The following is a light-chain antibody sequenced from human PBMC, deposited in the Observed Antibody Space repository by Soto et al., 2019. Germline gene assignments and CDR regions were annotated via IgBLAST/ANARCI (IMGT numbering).Light chain of an antibody. Sequence: ETVLTQSPGTLSLSPGERATLSCRASQGISSSFLAWYQQKPGQAPRLLIYGASSRATGIPDRFSGSGSGTDFPLTISRLEPEDAAVYYCQQYVRSPPSWTFGQGTKVEIK. CDR2: GAS. CDR3: QQYVRSPPSWT. CDR1: QGISSSF. V-gene: IGKV3-20*01. J-gene: IGKJ1*01.